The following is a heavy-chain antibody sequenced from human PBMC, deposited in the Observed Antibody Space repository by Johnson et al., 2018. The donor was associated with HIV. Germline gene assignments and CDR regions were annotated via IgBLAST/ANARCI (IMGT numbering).Heavy chain of an antibody. Sequence: VQLLESGGGLVQPGGSLRLSCAASGFTFSSYDMHWVRQATGKGLEWVSAIGTAGDTYYPGSVKGRFTISRENAKNSLYLQMNSLRAGDTAVYYCARAGYCSGGSCYSGVDAFDIWGQGTMVTVSS. CDR2: IGTAGDT. CDR1: GFTFSSYD. V-gene: IGHV3-13*01. CDR3: ARAGYCSGGSCYSGVDAFDI. J-gene: IGHJ3*02. D-gene: IGHD2-15*01.